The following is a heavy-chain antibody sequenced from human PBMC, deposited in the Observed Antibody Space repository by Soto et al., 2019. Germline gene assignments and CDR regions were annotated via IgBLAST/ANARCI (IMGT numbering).Heavy chain of an antibody. CDR3: AKSYDSSGYYFNWFDP. V-gene: IGHV3-23*01. D-gene: IGHD3-22*01. J-gene: IGHJ5*02. Sequence: GGSLRLSCASSGFNFGSDALRWVRQAPGKKLEWVSAISGSGGTIYYADSVKGRFTISRDNSKNALYLQMNSPRAEDTAVYYCAKSYDSSGYYFNWFDPWGQGTLVTVSS. CDR1: GFNFGSDA. CDR2: ISGSGGTI.